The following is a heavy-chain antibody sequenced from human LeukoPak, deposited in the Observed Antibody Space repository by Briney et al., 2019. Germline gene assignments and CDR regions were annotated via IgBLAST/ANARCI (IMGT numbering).Heavy chain of an antibody. Sequence: SETLSLTCTVSGGSISSYYWSWIRQPPGKGLEWIVYIYYSGSTNYNPSLKSRVTISVDTSKNQFSLKLSSVTAADTAVYYRARFLGSGSYYYYYYYGMDVWGQGTTVTVSS. CDR3: ARFLGSGSYYYYYYYGMDV. CDR2: IYYSGST. V-gene: IGHV4-59*01. CDR1: GGSISSYY. J-gene: IGHJ6*02. D-gene: IGHD3-10*01.